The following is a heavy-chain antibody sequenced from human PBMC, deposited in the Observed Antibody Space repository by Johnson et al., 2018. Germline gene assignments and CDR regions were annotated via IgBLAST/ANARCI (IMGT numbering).Heavy chain of an antibody. CDR3: ATETDGFDS. CDR1: GFIFSNYA. CDR2: ILYVGGNK. V-gene: IGHV3-30*03. Sequence: QVQLVQSGGGVVQPGRSLRLSCAASGFIFSNYAMHWVRQSPGKGLVWVAVILYVGGNKYYAVSVKGRFTISRYNSKNTLYLQMNSLKAEDTAVYSCATETDGFDSWGQGTLVTVSS. J-gene: IGHJ3*02.